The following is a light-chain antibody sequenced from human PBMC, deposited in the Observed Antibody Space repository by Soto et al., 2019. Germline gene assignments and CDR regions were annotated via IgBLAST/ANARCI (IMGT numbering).Light chain of an antibody. V-gene: IGKV3-20*01. CDR3: QQYGSSPWT. Sequence: EIVLTQTPGTLSLSPGERATLSCRASQSVSSSYLAWHQQRPGQAPRLLIYAASRRATGIPDRFSGSRSGTDFTLTISRLEPEDFAVYYCQQYGSSPWTFGQGTKVDIK. CDR2: AAS. J-gene: IGKJ1*01. CDR1: QSVSSSY.